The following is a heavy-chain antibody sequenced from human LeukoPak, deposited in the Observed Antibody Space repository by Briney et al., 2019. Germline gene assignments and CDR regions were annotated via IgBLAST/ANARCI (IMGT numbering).Heavy chain of an antibody. Sequence: PGGSLRLSCAASGFTVSSNYMSWVRQAPGKGLEWVSVFYSVGSTYYADSVKGRFTISRDNSKNTPYLQMNSLRAEDTAVYYCARGLDYGDYFDCWGQGTLVTVSS. CDR1: GFTVSSNY. J-gene: IGHJ4*02. CDR2: FYSVGST. V-gene: IGHV3-53*01. D-gene: IGHD4-17*01. CDR3: ARGLDYGDYFDC.